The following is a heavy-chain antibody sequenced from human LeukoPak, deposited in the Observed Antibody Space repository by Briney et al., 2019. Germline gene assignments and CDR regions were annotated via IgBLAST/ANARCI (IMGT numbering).Heavy chain of an antibody. CDR3: ARHIDPGHAFDI. CDR2: IYYSGST. J-gene: IGHJ3*02. CDR1: GGSISASGHY. Sequence: SETLSPTCTVSGGSISASGHYWGWIRQPPGKGREWIGSIYYSGSTYYNPSLRSRVTISLDTSKNQFSLKVNSVTAADTAVYYCARHIDPGHAFDIWGQGTMVTVSS. D-gene: IGHD3-10*01. V-gene: IGHV4-39*01.